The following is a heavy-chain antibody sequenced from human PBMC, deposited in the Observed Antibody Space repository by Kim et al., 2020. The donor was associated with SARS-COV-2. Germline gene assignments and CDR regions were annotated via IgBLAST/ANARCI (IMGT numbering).Heavy chain of an antibody. Sequence: DSVKGRFTISRDNAKNSLYLQMNSLRAEDTALYYCAKDLALYYYDSSSDYWGQGTLVTVSS. J-gene: IGHJ4*02. CDR3: AKDLALYYYDSSSDY. V-gene: IGHV3-9*01. D-gene: IGHD3-22*01.